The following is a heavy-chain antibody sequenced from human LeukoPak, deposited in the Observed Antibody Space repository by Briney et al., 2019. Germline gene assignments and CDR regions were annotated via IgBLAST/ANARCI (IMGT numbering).Heavy chain of an antibody. CDR1: GFTFSSYA. J-gene: IGHJ6*02. V-gene: IGHV3-30-3*01. CDR3: ARQGDYGSGGSQYYYYGMDV. Sequence: GGSLRLSCAASGFTFSSYAMHWVRQAPGKGLEWVAVISYDGSNKYYADSVKGRFTISRDNSKNTLYLQMNSLRAEDTAVYYCARQGDYGSGGSQYYYYGMDVWGQGTTVTVSS. D-gene: IGHD3-10*01. CDR2: ISYDGSNK.